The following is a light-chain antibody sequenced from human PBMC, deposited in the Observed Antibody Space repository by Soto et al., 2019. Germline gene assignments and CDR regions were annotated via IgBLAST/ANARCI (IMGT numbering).Light chain of an antibody. J-gene: IGKJ2*01. Sequence: EIVMTQSPATLSVSPGERATLSCRASQSISSNLAWYQQKPGQSPRLLIYGASTRATGIPGRFSGSGSGTEFTLTINSLQSEDFAVYYCQQYNNWPPAYTFGQGTKLEIK. CDR3: QQYNNWPPAYT. V-gene: IGKV3-15*01. CDR2: GAS. CDR1: QSISSN.